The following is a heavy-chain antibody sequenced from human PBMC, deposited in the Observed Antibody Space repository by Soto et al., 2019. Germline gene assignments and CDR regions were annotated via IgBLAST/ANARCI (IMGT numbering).Heavy chain of an antibody. D-gene: IGHD5-18*01. J-gene: IGHJ4*02. Sequence: GGSLRLSCAASGFTFSSYGMHRVRQAPGKGLEWVAVISYDGSNKYDADSVKGRFTISRDNSKNTLYLQMNSLRAEDTAVYYCAKGSETTAMVPRPFDYWGQGTLVTVSS. V-gene: IGHV3-30*18. CDR2: ISYDGSNK. CDR1: GFTFSSYG. CDR3: AKGSETTAMVPRPFDY.